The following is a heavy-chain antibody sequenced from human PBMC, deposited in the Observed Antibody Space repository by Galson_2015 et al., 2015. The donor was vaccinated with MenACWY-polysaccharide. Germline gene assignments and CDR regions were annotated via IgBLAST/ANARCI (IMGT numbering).Heavy chain of an antibody. J-gene: IGHJ6*02. CDR3: ARTYCSRTTCYGMDV. CDR1: GFTFSSYG. D-gene: IGHD2/OR15-2a*01. Sequence: SLRLSCATSGFTFSSYGIHWVRQAPGKGLEWVAIISYDGSNKYYADSVKGQFTISRDNSKNTMYLQMNSLKSDDTAVYYCARTYCSRTTCYGMDVWGQGTTVTVSS. CDR2: ISYDGSNK. V-gene: IGHV3-30*19.